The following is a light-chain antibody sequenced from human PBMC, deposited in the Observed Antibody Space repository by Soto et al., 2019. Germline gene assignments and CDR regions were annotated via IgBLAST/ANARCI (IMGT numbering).Light chain of an antibody. Sequence: VLAPSPSTRSLSPGTRSTLSCRSSQNVSNYLIWYQQKPGQAPRLLIYDVSNRATGIPARFSGSGSGTDFTPTISSLEPEDFAVYYCQQRSNWPRTFGQGNKV. CDR2: DVS. CDR3: QQRSNWPRT. V-gene: IGKV3-11*01. J-gene: IGKJ1*01. CDR1: QNVSNY.